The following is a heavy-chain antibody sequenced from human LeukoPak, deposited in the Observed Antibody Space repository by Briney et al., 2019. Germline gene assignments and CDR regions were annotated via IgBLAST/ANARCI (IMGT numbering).Heavy chain of an antibody. D-gene: IGHD2-15*01. CDR2: ISNSDSTI. J-gene: IGHJ4*02. V-gene: IGHV3-11*01. CDR1: GFTFSDYY. CDR3: AREVRIGSGYYFDY. Sequence: GGSLRLSCAASGFTFSDYYMSWIRQAPGKGLEWVSYISNSDSTIYYADSVEGRFTISRDNAKNSLYLQMDSLRAEDTAVYYCAREVRIGSGYYFDYWGQGTLVTVSS.